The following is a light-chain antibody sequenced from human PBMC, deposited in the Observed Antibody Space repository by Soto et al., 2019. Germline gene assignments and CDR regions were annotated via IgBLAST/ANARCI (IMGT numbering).Light chain of an antibody. J-gene: IGLJ2*01. CDR3: VLYMGSGISL. Sequence: QTVVTQEPSFSVSPGGTVTFTCGLSSGSVSTSYYPSWYQQTPGQAPRILIYNTDTRSSGVPDRFSGSILGNKAALTIAGAQADDEVDYYCVLYMGSGISLFGGGTNLTVL. V-gene: IGLV8-61*01. CDR2: NTD. CDR1: SGSVSTSYY.